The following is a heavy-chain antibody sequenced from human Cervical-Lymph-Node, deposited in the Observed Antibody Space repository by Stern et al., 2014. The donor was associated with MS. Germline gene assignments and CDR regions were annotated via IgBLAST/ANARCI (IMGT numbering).Heavy chain of an antibody. D-gene: IGHD3-10*01. Sequence: QLVQSGADVKKPGSAVRVSCKASGGVSWLRKAPGQGLEDMGVTSRPVGTAHYAQRFQGRLTITADTSRNTTYMELRSLRSDDTAVYYCARGTGDNWFDPWGQGTLVSVSS. J-gene: IGHJ5*02. CDR1: GG. CDR3: ARGTGDNWFDP. CDR2: TSRPVGTA. V-gene: IGHV1-69*06.